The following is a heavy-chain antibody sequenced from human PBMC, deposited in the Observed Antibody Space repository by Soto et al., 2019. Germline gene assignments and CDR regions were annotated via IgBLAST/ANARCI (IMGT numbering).Heavy chain of an antibody. V-gene: IGHV3-7*01. J-gene: IGHJ4*02. CDR2: IKEDGSEE. CDR3: ATAISSPFSNFDY. CDR1: GFTFSTYW. Sequence: EVQLVQSGGDLVQPGGSLRPSCVASGFTFSTYWMTWVRQAPGMGLEWVAGIKEDGSEEVYVDSVKGRFSISRDNAKTSLYLQLNSLRAEDTAVYYCATAISSPFSNFDYWGQGSLVTVSS. D-gene: IGHD2-2*01.